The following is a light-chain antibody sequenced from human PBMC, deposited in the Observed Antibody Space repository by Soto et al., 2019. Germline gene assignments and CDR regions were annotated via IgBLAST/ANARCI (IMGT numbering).Light chain of an antibody. J-gene: IGKJ1*01. CDR3: QQYGSSPPWT. V-gene: IGKV3-20*01. CDR2: GAS. Sequence: EIVLTQSPGTLSLSPGERATLSCRASQSVSNNYLAWYQQKPGQAPRLLIYGASSRATGIADRFRGSGSGTDFTLTISRLEPEDFAVYYCQQYGSSPPWTFGQGTKVDIK. CDR1: QSVSNNY.